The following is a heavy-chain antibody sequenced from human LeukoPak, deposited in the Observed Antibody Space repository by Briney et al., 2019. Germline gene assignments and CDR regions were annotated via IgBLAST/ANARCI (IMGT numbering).Heavy chain of an antibody. CDR2: INPNSGGT. J-gene: IGHJ4*02. V-gene: IGHV1-2*02. D-gene: IGHD3-10*01. CDR3: ARAYGSGSSYHPDY. Sequence: AASVKVSCKASGYTFTDHYIHWVRQAPGQGLEWMGWINPNSGGTNTSQKFQDRVTLTRDTSINTAYMELSSLRSDDTAVYYCARAYGSGSSYHPDYWGLGTLVTVSS. CDR1: GYTFTDHY.